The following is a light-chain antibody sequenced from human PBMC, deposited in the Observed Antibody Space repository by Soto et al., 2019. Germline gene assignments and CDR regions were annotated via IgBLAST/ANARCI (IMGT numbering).Light chain of an antibody. CDR3: CSYAGSSTWV. Sequence: QSVLTQPASVSGSLGQSITISCTGTSSDVGSYNIVYWYQQHPGKAPKLMIYEGNERPSGVSNRFSGSKSGNTASLKISGLQAEDEADYYCCSYAGSSTWVFGGGTKLTV. CDR2: EGN. J-gene: IGLJ3*02. CDR1: SSDVGSYNI. V-gene: IGLV2-23*01.